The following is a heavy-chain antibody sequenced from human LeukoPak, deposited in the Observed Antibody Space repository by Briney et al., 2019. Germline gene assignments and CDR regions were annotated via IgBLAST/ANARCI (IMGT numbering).Heavy chain of an antibody. CDR3: ARDRGSTLDY. V-gene: IGHV4-59*01. CDR1: GGSISSYY. CDR2: IYYSGST. Sequence: PSETLSLTGTVSGGSISSYYWSWIRQPPGKGLEWIGYIYYSGSTNYNPSLKSRVTISVDTSKNQFSLKLSSVTAADTAVYYCARDRGSTLDYWGQGTLVTVSS. J-gene: IGHJ4*02. D-gene: IGHD3-10*01.